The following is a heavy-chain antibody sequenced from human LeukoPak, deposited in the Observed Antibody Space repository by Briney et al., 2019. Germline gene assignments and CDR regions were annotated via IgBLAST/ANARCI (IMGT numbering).Heavy chain of an antibody. J-gene: IGHJ4*02. CDR1: GGSISSGDYY. V-gene: IGHV4-30-4*01. D-gene: IGHD3-10*01. Sequence: PSETLSLTCTVSGGSISSGDYYWRWIRQPPGKGLEWIGYIYYSGSTYYNPSLKSRVTMSVDTSKNQFSLKLSSVTAADTAVYYCARDWGAGIGYFDYWGQGTLVTVSS. CDR2: IYYSGST. CDR3: ARDWGAGIGYFDY.